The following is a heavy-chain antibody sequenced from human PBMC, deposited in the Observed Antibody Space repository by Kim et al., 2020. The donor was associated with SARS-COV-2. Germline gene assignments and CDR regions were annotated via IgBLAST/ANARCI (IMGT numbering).Heavy chain of an antibody. Sequence: YAQSVKGRFTITRDNAKNSLYLQMNSLRAEDTAVYYCASQYSRDWYCDYRGQGTLVTVSS. CDR3: ASQYSRDWYCDY. V-gene: IGHV3-11*01. D-gene: IGHD6-6*01. J-gene: IGHJ4*02.